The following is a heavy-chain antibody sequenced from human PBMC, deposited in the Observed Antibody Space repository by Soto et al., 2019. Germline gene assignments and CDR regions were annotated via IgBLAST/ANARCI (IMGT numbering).Heavy chain of an antibody. CDR2: MSPDSVDT. J-gene: IGHJ4*02. V-gene: IGHV1-8*01. D-gene: IGHD5-12*01. Sequence: QVQLVQSGAEVKKPGASVKVSCKASGYTISSYDINWVRQATGQGLEWMGWMSPDSVDTGYAPSFQGIVAITRTISRKTAYLELSSLTPEDTVVYYCARDIMAPGGSGTLVTVSS. CDR3: ARDIMAP. CDR1: GYTISSYD.